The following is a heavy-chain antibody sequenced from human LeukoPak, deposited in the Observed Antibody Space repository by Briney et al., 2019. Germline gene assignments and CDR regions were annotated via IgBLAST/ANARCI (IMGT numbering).Heavy chain of an antibody. J-gene: IGHJ4*02. V-gene: IGHV3-30-3*01. CDR3: ARDLRLWRRGDPGY. CDR1: GFTFSSYA. CDR2: ISYDGSNK. D-gene: IGHD5-18*01. Sequence: GGSLRLSCAASGFTFSSYAMHWVRRAPGKGLEWVAVISYDGSNKYYADSVKGRFTISRDNSKNTLYLQMNSLRAEDTAVYYCARDLRLWRRGDPGYWGQGTLVTVSS.